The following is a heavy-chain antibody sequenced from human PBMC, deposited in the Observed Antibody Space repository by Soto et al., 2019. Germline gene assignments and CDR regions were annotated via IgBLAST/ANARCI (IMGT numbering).Heavy chain of an antibody. J-gene: IGHJ4*02. CDR2: IIPIHGTT. Sequence: QLQMEQSGAEVRKPGSSVKVSCKPSGGSLTSYPMAWVRQAPGQGFEWMGGIIPIHGTTEYAQKFQGRVTITADESTNRATLELTGMTSEGTAVYYCARGWGLVSWGQGTLVTVSS. CDR3: ARGWGLVS. CDR1: GGSLTSYP. V-gene: IGHV1-69*01. D-gene: IGHD3-16*01.